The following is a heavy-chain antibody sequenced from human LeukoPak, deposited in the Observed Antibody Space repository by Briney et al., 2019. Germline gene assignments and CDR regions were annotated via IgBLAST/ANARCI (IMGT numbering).Heavy chain of an antibody. J-gene: IGHJ6*04. V-gene: IGHV3-48*04. CDR1: GFTFSSYG. CDR3: AELGITMIGGV. D-gene: IGHD3-10*02. Sequence: GGTLRLSCAASGFTFSSYGMSWIRQAPGKGLECVSYISSSDSTIHYADSVKGRFTISRDNAKNSLYLQMNSLRAEDTAVYYCAELGITMIGGVWGKGTTVTISS. CDR2: ISSSDSTI.